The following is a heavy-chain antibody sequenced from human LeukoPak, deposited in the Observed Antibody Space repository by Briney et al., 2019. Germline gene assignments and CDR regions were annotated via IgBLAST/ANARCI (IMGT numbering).Heavy chain of an antibody. CDR3: ARTRGYSYGPFDY. CDR2: ISSSSSYI. D-gene: IGHD5-18*01. V-gene: IGHV3-21*01. Sequence: GGSLRLSCAASGFTFSSYWMNWARQAPGKGLEWVSSISSSSSYIYYADSVKGRFTISRDNAKNSLYLQMNSLRAEDTAVYYCARTRGYSYGPFDYWGQGTLVTVSS. J-gene: IGHJ4*02. CDR1: GFTFSSYW.